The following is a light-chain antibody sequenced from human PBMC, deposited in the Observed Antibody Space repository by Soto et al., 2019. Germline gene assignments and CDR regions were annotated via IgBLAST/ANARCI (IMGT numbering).Light chain of an antibody. CDR2: DAS. CDR1: QGVSRY. V-gene: IGKV3-11*01. J-gene: IGKJ4*01. CDR3: QQRSNWPPLT. Sequence: EIVLTQSPATLSLSPGERATLSCRASQGVSRYLAWYQQKPGQAPRLLIYDASNRATGIPARFSGNESRTDFTLTISSLEPEDFGVYYCQQRSNWPPLTFGGGTKVEIK.